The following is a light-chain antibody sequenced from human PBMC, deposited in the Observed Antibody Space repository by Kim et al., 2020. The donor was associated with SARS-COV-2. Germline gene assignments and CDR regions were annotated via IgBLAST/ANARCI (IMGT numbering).Light chain of an antibody. CDR1: SGSIDDNY. CDR3: QSYNRDNVL. Sequence: GKTVRNTCTRSSGSIDDNYVQWYQQRPGGVPTTVIYEDDQRPSGVSDRFSGSIDNSSNSASLTISGLRTEDEADYYCQSYNRDNVLFGGGTQLTVL. J-gene: IGLJ2*01. V-gene: IGLV6-57*03. CDR2: EDD.